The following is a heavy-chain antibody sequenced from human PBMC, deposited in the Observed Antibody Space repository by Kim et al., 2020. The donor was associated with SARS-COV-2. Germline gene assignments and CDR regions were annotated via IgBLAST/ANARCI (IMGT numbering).Heavy chain of an antibody. D-gene: IGHD3-3*01. V-gene: IGHV1-3*01. Sequence: ASVKVSCKASGYTFTSYAMHWVRQAPGQRLEWMGWINAGNGNTKYSQKFQGRVTITRDTSASTAYMELSSLRSEDTAVYYCASITIFGEAGAPGSYFDYWGQGTLVTVSS. J-gene: IGHJ4*02. CDR2: INAGNGNT. CDR3: ASITIFGEAGAPGSYFDY. CDR1: GYTFTSYA.